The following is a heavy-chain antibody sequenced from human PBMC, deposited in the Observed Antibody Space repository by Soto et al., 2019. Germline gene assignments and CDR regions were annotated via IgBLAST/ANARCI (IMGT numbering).Heavy chain of an antibody. J-gene: IGHJ4*02. D-gene: IGHD2-21*02. CDR2: VNPSGGHT. CDR1: GDTFTNYY. V-gene: IGHV1-46*01. CDR3: ARGGHVVVVTAAFDY. Sequence: ASLKVSCKASGDTFTNYYIHWVRQAPGQGLEWMGTVNPSGGHTTYSQNFLGRVTMTRDTSTSTLYMELTSLTSDDTAVYYCARGGHVVVVTAAFDYWGQGTLVTVSS.